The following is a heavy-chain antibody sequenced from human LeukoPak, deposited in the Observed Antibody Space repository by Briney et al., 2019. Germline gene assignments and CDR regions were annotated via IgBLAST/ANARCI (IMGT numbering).Heavy chain of an antibody. V-gene: IGHV3-23*01. CDR3: ARRKFYRLGKKKEPNWFDS. CDR2: ISGSGFHT. D-gene: IGHD3-16*01. Sequence: GGSLRLSCEASGFTFESFDVTWVRQAPGKGLEWVSLISGSGFHTFYAASVRGRFTVSRDNSKNTMYLQMNTLRAEDTAIYYCARRKFYRLGKKKEPNWFDSWGQGTLVTVSS. J-gene: IGHJ5*01. CDR1: GFTFESFD.